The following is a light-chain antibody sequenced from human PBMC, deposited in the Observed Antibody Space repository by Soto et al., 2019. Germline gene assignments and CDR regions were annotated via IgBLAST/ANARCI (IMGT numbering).Light chain of an antibody. CDR3: LQDYIYPGT. CDR2: AAS. CDR1: QGIRDD. Sequence: AIQMTQSPSSLSASVGDRVTITCRASQGIRDDLAWYQHKPGKAPKLLIYAASSLQSGVPSRFSGSGSGTDFTLTISSLQPEDFATYYCLQDYIYPGTFGQGTKVEIK. V-gene: IGKV1-6*01. J-gene: IGKJ1*01.